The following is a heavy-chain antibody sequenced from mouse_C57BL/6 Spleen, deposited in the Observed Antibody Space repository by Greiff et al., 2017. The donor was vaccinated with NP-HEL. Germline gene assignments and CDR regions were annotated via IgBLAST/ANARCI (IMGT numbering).Heavy chain of an antibody. D-gene: IGHD2-5*01. CDR1: GFTFSSYT. V-gene: IGHV5-9*01. CDR2: ISGGGGNT. J-gene: IGHJ4*01. Sequence: EVQVVESGGGLVKPGGSLKLSCAASGFTFSSYTMSWVRQTPEKRLEWVAIISGGGGNTYYPDSVKGRFTISRDNAKNTLYLQMSSLRSEDTALYYCAKAYYSNFPYYAMDYWGQGTSVTVSS. CDR3: AKAYYSNFPYYAMDY.